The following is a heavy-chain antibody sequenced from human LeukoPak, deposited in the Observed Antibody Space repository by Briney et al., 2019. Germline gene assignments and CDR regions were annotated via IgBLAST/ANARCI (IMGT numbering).Heavy chain of an antibody. J-gene: IGHJ4*02. CDR2: IYTSEST. D-gene: IGHD3-22*01. CDR3: ARASYDYDSSGWVPSDH. CDR1: GGSISSGSYY. Sequence: SETLSLTCTVSGGSISSGSYYWSWIRQPAGKRLEWIGRIYTSESTNYNPSLKSRVTISGDTSKNQFSLKLSSVTAADTAVYYCARASYDYDSSGWVPSDHWGQGTLVTVSS. V-gene: IGHV4-61*02.